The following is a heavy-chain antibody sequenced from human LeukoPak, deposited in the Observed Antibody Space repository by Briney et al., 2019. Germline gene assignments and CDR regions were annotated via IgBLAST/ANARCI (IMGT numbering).Heavy chain of an antibody. V-gene: IGHV3-23*01. D-gene: IGHD6-6*01. CDR3: AKDVMSIAARPRYYFDY. CDR2: ISGSGGST. Sequence: SGGSLRLSCAASGFTFSSYAMSWVRQAPGKGLEWVSAISGSGGSTYYADSVKGRFTISRDNSKNTLYLQMNSLRAEDTAVYYCAKDVMSIAARPRYYFDYWGQGTLVTVSS. CDR1: GFTFSSYA. J-gene: IGHJ4*02.